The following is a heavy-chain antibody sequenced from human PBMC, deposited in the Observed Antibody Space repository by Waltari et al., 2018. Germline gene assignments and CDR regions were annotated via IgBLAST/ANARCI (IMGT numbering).Heavy chain of an antibody. CDR2: ISAKNGKT. V-gene: IGHV1-18*01. CDR3: ATRRSAVRFDP. D-gene: IGHD4-17*01. CDR1: GYLLTIYS. J-gene: IGHJ5*02. Sequence: QVQLVQSGTEVKKPGASVRVSCKTSGYLLTIYSISWVRQAPGKGLEWMGWISAKNGKTSYAQNLQSRVTMTTDTSTNTAYMELRSLTSDDTAVYYCATRRSAVRFDPWGQGTLVIVSS.